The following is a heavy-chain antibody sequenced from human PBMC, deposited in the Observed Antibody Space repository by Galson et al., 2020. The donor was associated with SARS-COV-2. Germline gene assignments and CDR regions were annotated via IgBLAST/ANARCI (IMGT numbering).Heavy chain of an antibody. CDR2: IAYDGVNK. D-gene: IGHD3-3*02. Sequence: GESLKISCAASGFAFSSYAMHWVRQAPGKGLEWVALIAYDGVNKFYADSVKGRFTISRDNSKNTLYLQMDSLRAEDTAVYFCARDHIRAFDLWGQGTMVTVPP. CDR1: GFAFSSYA. CDR3: ARDHIRAFDL. V-gene: IGHV3-30*01. J-gene: IGHJ3*01.